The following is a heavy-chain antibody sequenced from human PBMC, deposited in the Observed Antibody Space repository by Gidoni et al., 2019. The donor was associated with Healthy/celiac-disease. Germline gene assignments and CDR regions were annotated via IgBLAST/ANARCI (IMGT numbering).Heavy chain of an antibody. J-gene: IGHJ5*02. D-gene: IGHD3-10*01. CDR1: GFSLSTSGVG. CDR3: AHWWRELLWFGEPSGDWFDP. Sequence: QITLKESGPTLVKPTQTLTLTCTFSGFSLSTSGVGVGWIRQPPGKALEWLALIYWDDDKRYSPSLKSGLTITKDTSKNQVVLTMTNMDPVDTATYYCAHWWRELLWFGEPSGDWFDPWGQGTLVTVSS. V-gene: IGHV2-5*02. CDR2: IYWDDDK.